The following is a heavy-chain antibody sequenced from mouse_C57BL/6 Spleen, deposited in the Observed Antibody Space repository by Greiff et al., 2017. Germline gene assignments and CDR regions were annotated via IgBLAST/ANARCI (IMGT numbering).Heavy chain of an antibody. V-gene: IGHV7-1*01. J-gene: IGHJ4*01. CDR1: GFTFSDFY. D-gene: IGHD2-2*01. CDR2: SRNKANDYTT. CDR3: ARDARGLRYAMDY. Sequence: EVNVVESGGGLVQSGRSLRLSCATSGFTFSDFYMEWVRQAPGKGLEWIAASRNKANDYTTEYSASVKGRFIVSRDTSQSILYLQMNALRAEDTAIYYCARDARGLRYAMDYWGQGTSVTVSS.